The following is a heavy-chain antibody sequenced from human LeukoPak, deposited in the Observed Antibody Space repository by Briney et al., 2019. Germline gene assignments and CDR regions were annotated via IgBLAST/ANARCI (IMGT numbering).Heavy chain of an antibody. V-gene: IGHV3-21*01. CDR1: GFTFSSYS. Sequence: GGSLRLSCAASGFTFSSYSMNWVRQAPGKGLEWVSSISSSSSYIYYEDSLKGRFTISRDNAKNSLYLQMNSLRAEDTAVYYCAELGITMIGGVWGKGTTVTISS. CDR2: ISSSSSYI. D-gene: IGHD3-10*02. J-gene: IGHJ6*04. CDR3: AELGITMIGGV.